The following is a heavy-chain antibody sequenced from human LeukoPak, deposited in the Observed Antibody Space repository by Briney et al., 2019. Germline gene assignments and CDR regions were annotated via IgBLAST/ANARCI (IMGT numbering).Heavy chain of an antibody. CDR3: AREIHDYGDYIRFDP. CDR1: GYTFTSYA. V-gene: IGHV7-4-1*02. D-gene: IGHD4-17*01. Sequence: ASVKASCKASGYTFTSYAMNWVRQAPGQGLEWMGWINTNTGNPTYAQGFTGRFVFSLDTSVSTAYLQISSLKAEDTAVYYCAREIHDYGDYIRFDPWGQGTLVTVSS. CDR2: INTNTGNP. J-gene: IGHJ5*02.